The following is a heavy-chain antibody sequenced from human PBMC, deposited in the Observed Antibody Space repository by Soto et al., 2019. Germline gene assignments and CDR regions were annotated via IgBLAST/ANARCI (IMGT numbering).Heavy chain of an antibody. D-gene: IGHD6-6*01. J-gene: IGHJ4*02. CDR1: GFTLNTYA. CDR3: ARGGQYSSSPLDY. V-gene: IGHV3-23*01. Sequence: PVGSLRLSCAASGFTLNTYAMSWVRQAPGKGLEWVSTISGSGGTTYYADSVNGRFTISRDNSKNTLSLQMNSLRTEDTAIYYCARGGQYSSSPLDYWGQGALVTVSS. CDR2: ISGSGGTT.